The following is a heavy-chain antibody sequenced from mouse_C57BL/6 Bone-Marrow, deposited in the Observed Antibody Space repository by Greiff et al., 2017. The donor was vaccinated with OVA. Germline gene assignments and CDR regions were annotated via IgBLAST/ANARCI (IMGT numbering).Heavy chain of an antibody. V-gene: IGHV5-16*01. CDR1: GFTFSDYY. J-gene: IGHJ1*03. CDR3: ARGGWDWYFDV. Sequence: DVMLVESEGGLVQPGRSMKLSCTASGFTFSDYYMAWVRQVPEKGLEWVANINYDGSSTYYLDSLKSRFIISRDNAKNILYLQMSSLKSEDTATYYCARGGWDWYFDVWGTGTTVTVSS. CDR2: INYDGSST. D-gene: IGHD3-3*01.